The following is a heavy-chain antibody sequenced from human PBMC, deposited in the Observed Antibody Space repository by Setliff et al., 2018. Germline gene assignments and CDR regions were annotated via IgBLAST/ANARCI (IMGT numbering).Heavy chain of an antibody. CDR3: ARGRNIAARLLDS. J-gene: IGHJ4*02. CDR1: GGSISGTSTETYL. D-gene: IGHD6-6*01. CDR2: VFFNGAA. Sequence: PSETLSLTCTVSGGSISGTSTETYLWSWIRQPPGKGLEFIGYVFFNGAAKYDPSLKSRATISIDTSKDQFSLKLISMSAADTAVYFCARGRNIAARLLDSWGQGALVTVSS. V-gene: IGHV4-61*01.